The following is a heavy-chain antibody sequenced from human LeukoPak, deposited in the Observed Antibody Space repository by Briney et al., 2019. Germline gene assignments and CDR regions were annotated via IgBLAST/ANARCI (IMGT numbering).Heavy chain of an antibody. CDR3: AGGEDGTGDYRPTYFDS. CDR1: DVSFTNYY. V-gene: IGHV4-34*01. CDR2: ISHTGNT. J-gene: IGHJ4*02. Sequence: SETLSLTCAVSDVSFTNYYWTWIRQSPGKGLEWLGEISHTGNTHYNPSLKSRVTVSVDISADMSTTRVSLNLKSVTAADTAVYYCAGGEDGTGDYRPTYFDSWGQGTLVTVSS. D-gene: IGHD4-17*01.